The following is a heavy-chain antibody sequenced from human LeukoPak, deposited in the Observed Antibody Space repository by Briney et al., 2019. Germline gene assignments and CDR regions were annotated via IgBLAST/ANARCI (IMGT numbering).Heavy chain of an antibody. CDR1: GYTFTRYY. V-gene: IGHV1-46*01. Sequence: WASVKVSCKTSGYTFTRYYMYWVRQASGQGLELMGVINPSGGSTSYAQKFQGRVTMTRDTSTSTVYMELSSLRSEDTAVYYCARATTPRFDYYYGMDVWGQGTTVTVSS. CDR2: INPSGGST. CDR3: ARATTPRFDYYYGMDV. D-gene: IGHD1-1*01. J-gene: IGHJ6*02.